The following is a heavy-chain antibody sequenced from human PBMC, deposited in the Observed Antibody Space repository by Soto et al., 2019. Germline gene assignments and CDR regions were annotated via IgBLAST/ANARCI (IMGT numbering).Heavy chain of an antibody. J-gene: IGHJ5*02. CDR3: AVRRGGAGTNNWFDP. Sequence: EVQLVESGGGLVQPGGSLRLSCAASGFTFSSYEMNWVRQAPGKGLEWVSYISSSGSTIYYADSVKGRFTISRDNAKNSLYLQMNSLRAEDTAVYYCAVRRGGAGTNNWFDPWGQGTLVTVSS. D-gene: IGHD6-19*01. V-gene: IGHV3-48*03. CDR2: ISSSGSTI. CDR1: GFTFSSYE.